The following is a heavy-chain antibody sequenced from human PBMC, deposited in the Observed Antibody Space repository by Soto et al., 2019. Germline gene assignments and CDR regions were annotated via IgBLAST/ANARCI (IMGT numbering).Heavy chain of an antibody. Sequence: GASVKVSCKASGYTFTGYYMHWVRQAPGQGLEWMGWINPNSGGTNYAQKFQGRVTMTRDTSISTAYMELSRLRSDDTAVYYCARDRRVSNWNGPNWFDPWGQGTLVTVSS. CDR2: INPNSGGT. V-gene: IGHV1-2*02. D-gene: IGHD1-20*01. CDR3: ARDRRVSNWNGPNWFDP. J-gene: IGHJ5*02. CDR1: GYTFTGYY.